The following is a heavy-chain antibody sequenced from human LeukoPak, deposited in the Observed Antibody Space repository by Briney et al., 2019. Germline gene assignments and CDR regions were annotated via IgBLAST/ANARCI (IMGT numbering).Heavy chain of an antibody. Sequence: GGSLRLSCAAPGFTIDDYAMHWVRQAPGKGLEWVSLISGDGGSTYYAASVKGRFTISRDNSKNSLYLQMNSLRTEDTALYYCAKDKSGRYRFDYWGQGTLVTVSS. D-gene: IGHD1-26*01. J-gene: IGHJ4*02. CDR1: GFTIDDYA. CDR3: AKDKSGRYRFDY. CDR2: ISGDGGST. V-gene: IGHV3-43*02.